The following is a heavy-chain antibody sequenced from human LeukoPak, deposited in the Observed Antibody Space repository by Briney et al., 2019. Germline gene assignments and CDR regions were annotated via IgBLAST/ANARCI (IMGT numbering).Heavy chain of an antibody. D-gene: IGHD2-15*01. J-gene: IGHJ4*02. CDR2: ISSSSSYI. CDR1: GFTFSSYS. CDR3: ARVWYCSGGNCYGGFDY. V-gene: IGHV3-21*01. Sequence: PGGSLRLSCAASGFTFSSYSMNWVRQAPGKGLERVSSISSSSSYIYYADSVKGRFTISRDNAKNSLYLQMNSLRAEDTAVYYCARVWYCSGGNCYGGFDYWGQGTLVTVSS.